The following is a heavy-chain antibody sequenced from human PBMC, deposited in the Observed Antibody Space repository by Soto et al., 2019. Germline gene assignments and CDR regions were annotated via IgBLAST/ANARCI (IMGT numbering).Heavy chain of an antibody. J-gene: IGHJ4*02. CDR1: GGSIRSSTSY. D-gene: IGHD3-3*01. CDR2: IYDGGNS. Sequence: PSETLSLTCTVSGGSIRSSTSYWGWVRQPPGKGLEWIASIYDGGNSHYHPSLRSRVTISVDTSKNQSFLKLSSVTAADTAVYYCARGSTYYDFWSGNTEPQYYFDYWGQGTLVTVSS. CDR3: ARGSTYYDFWSGNTEPQYYFDY. V-gene: IGHV4-39*07.